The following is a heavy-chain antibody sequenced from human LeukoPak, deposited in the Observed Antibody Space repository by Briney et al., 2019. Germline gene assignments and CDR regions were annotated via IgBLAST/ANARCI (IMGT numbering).Heavy chain of an antibody. Sequence: PSETLSLTCTVSGGSISSYYWSWIRQPPGKGLEWIGHIYYSGSTNYNPSLKSRVTISVDTSKNQFSLKLSSVTAADTAVYYCARAGVNWFDPWGQGTLVTVSS. CDR2: IYYSGST. J-gene: IGHJ5*02. CDR3: ARAGVNWFDP. CDR1: GGSISSYY. V-gene: IGHV4-59*01. D-gene: IGHD6-19*01.